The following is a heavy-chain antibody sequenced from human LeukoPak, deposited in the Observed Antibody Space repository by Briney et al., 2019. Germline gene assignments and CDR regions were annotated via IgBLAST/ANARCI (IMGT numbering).Heavy chain of an antibody. CDR2: ISGSGVTT. CDR3: AKDRAGYSNPYYFDY. CDR1: GFTFSTYA. D-gene: IGHD3-9*01. Sequence: PGGSLRFSCAAPGFTFSTYARSWVRQAPGKGLKWVSTISGSGVTTYYADSLRGRFTFSRKISKNRLYLHSNSLKAEDTAVYCCAKDRAGYSNPYYFDYWGQGTLVTVSS. V-gene: IGHV3-23*01. J-gene: IGHJ4*02.